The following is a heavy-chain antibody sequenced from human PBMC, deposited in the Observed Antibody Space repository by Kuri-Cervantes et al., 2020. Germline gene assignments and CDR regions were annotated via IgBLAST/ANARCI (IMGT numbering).Heavy chain of an antibody. Sequence: SETLSLTCAVYGGSFSGYYWSWIRQPPGKGLEWIGEINHSGSTNYNPSLKSRVTISVDTSKNQFSLKLSSVTAADTAVYYCARVGYCSSTSCPRGAFDIWGQGTMVTVSS. CDR1: GGSFSGYY. J-gene: IGHJ3*02. CDR2: INHSGST. D-gene: IGHD2-2*01. CDR3: ARVGYCSSTSCPRGAFDI. V-gene: IGHV4-34*01.